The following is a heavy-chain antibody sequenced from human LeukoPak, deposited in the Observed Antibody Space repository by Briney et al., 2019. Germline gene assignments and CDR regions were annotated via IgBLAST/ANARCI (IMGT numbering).Heavy chain of an antibody. Sequence: GGSLRLSCAGSGFIFNSHWMTWIRQAPGMGLEWVGNIRQDGGEKFYADSVRGRFTISRDNAKNSLYLHLNSLRAEDTAISCARVRTEWYIALWGRGTLATVS. J-gene: IGHJ2*01. D-gene: IGHD2-8*02. CDR1: GFIFNSHW. CDR2: IRQDGGEK. CDR3: ARVRTEWYIAL. V-gene: IGHV3-7*01.